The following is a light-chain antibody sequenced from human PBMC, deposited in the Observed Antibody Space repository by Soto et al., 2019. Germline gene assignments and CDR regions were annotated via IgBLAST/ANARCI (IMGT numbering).Light chain of an antibody. CDR2: KAS. V-gene: IGKV1-5*03. J-gene: IGKJ2*01. CDR1: QTISAW. Sequence: DIQMTQSPSTLSASVGDRVTITCRASQTISAWLAWYQQKPGKAPKVLIYKASTLASGVSSRFSGGGSGTEFTLTISSLQPDDFATYYCQQYNSFSYTFGQGTKLEIK. CDR3: QQYNSFSYT.